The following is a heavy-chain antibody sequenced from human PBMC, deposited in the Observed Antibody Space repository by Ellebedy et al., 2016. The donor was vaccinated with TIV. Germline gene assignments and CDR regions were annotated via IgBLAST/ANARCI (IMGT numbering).Heavy chain of an antibody. CDR3: ARAAREWLATYNWFDP. J-gene: IGHJ5*02. CDR2: IKQDGSEK. CDR1: GFTFSSYW. Sequence: GGSLRLXXAASGFTFSSYWMSWVRQAPGKGLEWVANIKQDGSEKYYVDSVKGRFTISRDNAKNSLYLQMNSLRAEDTAVYYCARAAREWLATYNWFDPWGQGTLVTVSS. V-gene: IGHV3-7*03. D-gene: IGHD6-19*01.